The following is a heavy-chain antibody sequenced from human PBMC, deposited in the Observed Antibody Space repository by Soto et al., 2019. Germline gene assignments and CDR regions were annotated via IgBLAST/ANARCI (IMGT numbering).Heavy chain of an antibody. Sequence: QVKLQESGPGLVTPSQTLSLTCTVSGVSISSGDYYWSWLRQHPGKRLEWIGTIYFSGTTYYNPPRNSRVTISVDTSKSQFSLKLSSVTAADTAVYYCARRDRSGFSDSLDTWGQGTLVTVSS. J-gene: IGHJ5*02. CDR3: ARRDRSGFSDSLDT. CDR1: GVSISSGDYY. D-gene: IGHD3-22*01. CDR2: IYFSGTT. V-gene: IGHV4-31*03.